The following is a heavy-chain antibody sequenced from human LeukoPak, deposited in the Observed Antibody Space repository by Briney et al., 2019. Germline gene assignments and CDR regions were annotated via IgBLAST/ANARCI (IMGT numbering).Heavy chain of an antibody. J-gene: IGHJ5*02. V-gene: IGHV4-59*01. D-gene: IGHD3-10*01. CDR2: IYYSGST. Sequence: SETLSLTCAVYGGSFSGYYWSWIRQPPGKGLEWIGYIYYSGSTNYNPSLKSRVTISVDTSKNQFSLKLSSVTAADTAVYYCAAHLWFGELFSWFDPWGQGTLVTVSS. CDR3: AAHLWFGELFSWFDP. CDR1: GGSFSGYY.